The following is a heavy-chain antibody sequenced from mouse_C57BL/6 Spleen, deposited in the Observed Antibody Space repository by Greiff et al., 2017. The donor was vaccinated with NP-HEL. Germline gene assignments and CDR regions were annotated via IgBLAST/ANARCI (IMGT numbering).Heavy chain of an antibody. Sequence: VQLQQSGPELVKPGASVKISCKASGYTFTDYYMNWVKQSHGKSLEWIGDINPNNGGTSYNQKFKGKATLTVDKSSSTAYMELRSLTSEDSAVYYCARGYYGVVDYWGQGTTLTVSS. D-gene: IGHD1-1*01. V-gene: IGHV1-26*01. CDR1: GYTFTDYY. J-gene: IGHJ2*01. CDR2: INPNNGGT. CDR3: ARGYYGVVDY.